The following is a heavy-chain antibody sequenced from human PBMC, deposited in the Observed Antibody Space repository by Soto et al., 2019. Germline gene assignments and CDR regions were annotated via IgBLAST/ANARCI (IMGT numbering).Heavy chain of an antibody. CDR2: ISSSSSYI. J-gene: IGHJ5*02. D-gene: IGHD2-2*01. CDR3: HIVGVPAARNWFDP. Sequence: EVQLVESGGGLVKPGGSLRLSCAASGFTFSSYSMNWVRQAPGKGLEWVSSISSSSSYIYYADSVKGRFTISRDNAKNSPYLQMNSLRAEDTAVYYCHIVGVPAARNWFDPWGQGTLVTVSS. CDR1: GFTFSSYS. V-gene: IGHV3-21*01.